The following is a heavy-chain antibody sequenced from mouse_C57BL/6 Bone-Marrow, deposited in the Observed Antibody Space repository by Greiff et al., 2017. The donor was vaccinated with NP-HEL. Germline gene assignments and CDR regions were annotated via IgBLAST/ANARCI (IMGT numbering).Heavy chain of an antibody. J-gene: IGHJ4*01. CDR1: GYTFTDHT. Sequence: VQLQQSDAELVKPGASVKISCKVSGYTFTDHTIHWMKQRPEQGLEWIGYIYPRDGSTKYNEKFKGKATLTADKSSSTAYMQLNSLTSEDSAVYFCAREGVYDGYSYAMDYWGQGTSVTVSS. D-gene: IGHD2-3*01. CDR3: AREGVYDGYSYAMDY. V-gene: IGHV1-78*01. CDR2: IYPRDGST.